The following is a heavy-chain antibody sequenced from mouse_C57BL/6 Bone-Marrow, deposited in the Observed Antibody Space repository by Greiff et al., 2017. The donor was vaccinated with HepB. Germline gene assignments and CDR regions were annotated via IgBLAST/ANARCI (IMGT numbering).Heavy chain of an antibody. D-gene: IGHD2-14*01. Sequence: VQLQQSGPGLVQPVAPPKIPCNASGYAFRSYWTNWVNQRPGKGLEWIGQIYPGDGDTNYNGQFKGKATLTADKSSSTAYMQLSSLTSDDSAVYDCADVRSYYFGCWGDGTTLSVSS. CDR3: ADVRSYYFGC. CDR2: IYPGDGDT. CDR1: GYAFRSYW. V-gene: IGHV1-80*01. J-gene: IGHJ2*01.